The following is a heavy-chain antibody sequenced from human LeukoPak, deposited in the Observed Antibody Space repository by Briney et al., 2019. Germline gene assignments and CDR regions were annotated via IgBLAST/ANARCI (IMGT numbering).Heavy chain of an antibody. CDR2: INHSGST. CDR1: GGSFSGYY. J-gene: IGHJ6*02. D-gene: IGHD2-2*01. CDR3: ARAFKEYQLLSSYYYYGMDV. Sequence: SETLSLTCAVYGGSFSGYYWSWIRQPPGKGLEWIGGINHSGSTNYNPSLKSRVTISVDTSKNQFSLKLSSVTAADTAVYYCARAFKEYQLLSSYYYYGMDVWGQGTTVTVSS. V-gene: IGHV4-34*01.